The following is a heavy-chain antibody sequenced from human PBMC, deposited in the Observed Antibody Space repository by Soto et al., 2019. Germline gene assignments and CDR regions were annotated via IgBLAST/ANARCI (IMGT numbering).Heavy chain of an antibody. D-gene: IGHD3-10*01. Sequence: QVQLQESGPGLVKPSETLSLTCTVSGGSISGYYWNWIRQPPGKGLESIGYIHSSGSTKYNPSLKSRVTTSLDTSKKPFSLKLTSVTAADTAAYSCARLNEDGFTIYEGGPFDIWGQGTLVTVSS. CDR3: ARLNEDGFTIYEGGPFDI. CDR1: GGSISGYY. J-gene: IGHJ3*02. V-gene: IGHV4-59*08. CDR2: IHSSGST.